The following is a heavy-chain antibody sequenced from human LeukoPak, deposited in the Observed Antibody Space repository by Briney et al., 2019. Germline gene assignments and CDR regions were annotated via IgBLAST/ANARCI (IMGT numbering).Heavy chain of an antibody. D-gene: IGHD4-17*01. J-gene: IGHJ4*02. CDR2: ISGSGGST. Sequence: AGGSLRLSCAASGFTFSSYAMSWVRQAPGKGLEWVSAISGSGGSTYYADSVKGRFTISRDNSKNTLYLQMYSLRAEDTAVYYCAKDMTTVTYTSDYWGQGTLVTVSS. V-gene: IGHV3-23*01. CDR3: AKDMTTVTYTSDY. CDR1: GFTFSSYA.